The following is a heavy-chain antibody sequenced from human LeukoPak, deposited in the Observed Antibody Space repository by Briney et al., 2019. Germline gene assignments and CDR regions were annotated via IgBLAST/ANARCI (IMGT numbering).Heavy chain of an antibody. Sequence: GASVKVSCKASGYTFTSYDINWVRQATGQGLEWMGWMNPNSGNTGYAQKFQGRVTMTRNTSISTAYMELSSLRSEDTAVYYCALTYSSGWYKGKYYFDYWAREPWSPSPQ. CDR2: MNPNSGNT. V-gene: IGHV1-8*01. CDR1: GYTFTSYD. D-gene: IGHD6-19*01. CDR3: ALTYSSGWYKGKYYFDY. J-gene: IGHJ4*02.